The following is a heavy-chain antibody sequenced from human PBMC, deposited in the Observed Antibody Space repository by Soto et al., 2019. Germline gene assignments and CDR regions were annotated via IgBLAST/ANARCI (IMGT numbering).Heavy chain of an antibody. J-gene: IGHJ4*02. V-gene: IGHV4-59*08. CDR2: NYYSGST. CDR3: ARNNYGSGSTYFDY. CDR1: GGSISSYY. D-gene: IGHD3-10*01. Sequence: QVQLQESGPGLVKPSETLSLPCTVSGGSISSYYWRWIRQPPGKGLEWIGYNYYSGSTNYNLSLNSRVTISVDTSKNQFSQKLNSMTAAGTAVYYCARNNYGSGSTYFDYWGQGTLVTVSS.